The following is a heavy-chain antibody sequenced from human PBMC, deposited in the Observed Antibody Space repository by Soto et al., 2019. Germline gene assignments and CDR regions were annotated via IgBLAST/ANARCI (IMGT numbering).Heavy chain of an antibody. D-gene: IGHD2-2*01. Sequence: GGSLRLSCAASGFSFRNAWMSWVRQAPGKGLEWVGDIKSQGDGGTRDYAAPVKGRFTISRDDSKNTLFLKMNSLKKEDKAVYFCTTDLQAYCDGTTCYAGNYYYDDMDVWGEGTTVTVSS. CDR2: IKSQGDGGTR. J-gene: IGHJ6*04. CDR3: TTDLQAYCDGTTCYAGNYYYDDMDV. V-gene: IGHV3-15*01. CDR1: GFSFRNAW.